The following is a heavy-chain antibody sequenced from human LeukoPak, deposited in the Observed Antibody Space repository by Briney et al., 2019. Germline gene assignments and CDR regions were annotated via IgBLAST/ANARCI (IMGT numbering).Heavy chain of an antibody. CDR2: ISGSGGRT. CDR1: GFTFSSYG. Sequence: GGSLRLSCAASGFTFSSYGMSWVRQAPGKGLEWVSGISGSGGRTYYADFVKGRFTISRDNSKNTLFLQMNSLSAEDTAVYYCAKDGYTEWLGLYYFDYWXXGTLVTVSS. V-gene: IGHV3-23*01. CDR3: AKDGYTEWLGLYYFDY. D-gene: IGHD6-19*01. J-gene: IGHJ4*02.